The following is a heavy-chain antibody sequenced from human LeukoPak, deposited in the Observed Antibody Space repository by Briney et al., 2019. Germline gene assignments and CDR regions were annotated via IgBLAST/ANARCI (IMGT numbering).Heavy chain of an antibody. D-gene: IGHD3-10*01. J-gene: IGHJ4*02. V-gene: IGHV3-23*01. CDR3: AELLRGVIVPYFDY. CDR2: ISGSGSST. CDR1: GFTFSSYA. Sequence: GGSLRHSCAASGFTFSSYAMSWVRQAPGRGLEWFSAISGSGSSTHYGDSVKGRFTISRDNSRNTLYLQLNRLRAEDTAEYYCAELLRGVIVPYFDYWGQGILVTVSS.